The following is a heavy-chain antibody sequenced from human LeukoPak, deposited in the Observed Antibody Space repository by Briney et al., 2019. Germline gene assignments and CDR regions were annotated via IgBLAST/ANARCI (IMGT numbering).Heavy chain of an antibody. CDR3: ARGLNPVAVVAATTSKRLGAEYFQH. Sequence: GGSLRLSCAAPGFTFSDYYMSWIRQAPGKGLEWVSYISSSGSTIYYADSVKGRFTISRDNAKNSLYLQMNSLRAEDTAVYYCARGLNPVAVVAATTSKRLGAEYFQHWGQGTLVTVSS. CDR2: ISSSGSTI. J-gene: IGHJ1*01. V-gene: IGHV3-11*01. D-gene: IGHD2-15*01. CDR1: GFTFSDYY.